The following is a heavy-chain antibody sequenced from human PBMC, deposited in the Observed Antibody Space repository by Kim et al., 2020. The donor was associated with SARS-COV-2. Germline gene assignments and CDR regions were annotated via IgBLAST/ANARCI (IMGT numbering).Heavy chain of an antibody. Sequence: GGSLRLSCAASGINLSGSAVHWVRQASGKGLEWVGRIRSKVNSDATTYAASVKGRTTVSRDDSKNTAYLQLNSLKTEDTAVYYCSIVAAEGVYWGQGTLVTVSS. CDR3: SIVAAEGVY. V-gene: IGHV3-73*01. CDR2: IRSKVNSDAT. D-gene: IGHD2-2*01. CDR1: GINLSGSA. J-gene: IGHJ4*02.